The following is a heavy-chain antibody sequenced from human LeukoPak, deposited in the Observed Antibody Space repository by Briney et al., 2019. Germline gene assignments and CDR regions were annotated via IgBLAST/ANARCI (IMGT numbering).Heavy chain of an antibody. D-gene: IGHD6-19*01. CDR1: GDSISSGGHY. J-gene: IGHJ4*02. CDR2: IHYSGST. V-gene: IGHV4-61*08. Sequence: PSQTLSLTCPVSGDSISSGGHYWSWIRQPPGKGLEWIGYIHYSGSTNYNPSLKSRVTISVDTSKNQFSLRLSSVTAADTAVYSRARHRDYGSGWYGFDYWGQGTLVTVSS. CDR3: ARHRDYGSGWYGFDY.